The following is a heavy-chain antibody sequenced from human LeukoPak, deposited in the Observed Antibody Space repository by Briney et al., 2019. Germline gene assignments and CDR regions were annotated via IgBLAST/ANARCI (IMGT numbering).Heavy chain of an antibody. Sequence: ASVKVSCKASGYTFTTYGITWVRQAPGQGLECMGWVTAFSSGDRKYAQDFQGRVTMTTDKSTSTAYMELTSLTSDDTAIYYCARDQGWCTGYRCYGIDWGQGTLVTVSS. D-gene: IGHD2-8*02. J-gene: IGHJ4*02. V-gene: IGHV1-18*01. CDR3: ARDQGWCTGYRCYGID. CDR2: VTAFSSGDR. CDR1: GYTFTTYG.